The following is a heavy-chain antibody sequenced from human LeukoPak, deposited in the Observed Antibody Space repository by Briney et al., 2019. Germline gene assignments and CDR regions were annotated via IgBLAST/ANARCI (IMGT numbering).Heavy chain of an antibody. V-gene: IGHV1-69*05. D-gene: IGHD3-22*01. CDR3: ARSNNYYDSSGYFDY. Sequence: ASVKVSCKASGATFSSYAISWVRQAPGQGLEWMGRIIPIFGTANYAQKFQGRVTITTDESTSTAYMELSSLRSEDTAVYYCARSNNYYDSSGYFDYWGQGTLVTVSS. CDR2: IIPIFGTA. CDR1: GATFSSYA. J-gene: IGHJ4*02.